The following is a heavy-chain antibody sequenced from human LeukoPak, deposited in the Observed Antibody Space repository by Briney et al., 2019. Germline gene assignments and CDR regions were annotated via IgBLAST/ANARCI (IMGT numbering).Heavy chain of an antibody. Sequence: SVKVSCKASGGTFSSYAISWVRQAPGQGLEWMGGIIPIFGTANYAQKFQGRVTITADESTTTAYMELTGLRSEDTAIYYCARDVVGAFGTKALDDWGQGTLVTVSA. CDR3: ARDVVGAFGTKALDD. CDR2: IIPIFGTA. J-gene: IGHJ4*02. CDR1: GGTFSSYA. D-gene: IGHD1-26*01. V-gene: IGHV1-69*13.